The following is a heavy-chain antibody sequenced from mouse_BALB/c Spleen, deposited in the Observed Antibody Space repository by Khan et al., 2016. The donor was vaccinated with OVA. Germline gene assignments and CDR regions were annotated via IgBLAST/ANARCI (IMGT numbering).Heavy chain of an antibody. V-gene: IGHV1-7*01. CDR1: GYTFINYW. CDR3: ARRGLRWDFDY. J-gene: IGHJ2*01. CDR2: INPSTGYT. D-gene: IGHD1-1*01. Sequence: QVQLKQSGAELAKPGASVKMSCKASGYTFINYWILWVKQRPGQGLEWIGYINPSTGYTKYNQNFKDKATLTADKSSSTAYIQLSSLTSEDSAVYYWARRGLRWDFDYWGQGTTLTVSA.